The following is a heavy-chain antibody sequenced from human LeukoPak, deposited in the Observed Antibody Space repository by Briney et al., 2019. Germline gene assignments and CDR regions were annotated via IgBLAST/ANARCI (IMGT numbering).Heavy chain of an antibody. CDR2: IWYDGDNK. V-gene: IGHV3-33*01. CDR3: ASDKYHSGFDP. CDR1: GFSSSNYD. Sequence: PRGSRCLSRAASGFSSSNYDMHWVSQAPGKGLEWVAVIWYDGDNKYYADSVKGRFTISRDNSTNTQYMQKNSLRAEDTAVYYCASDKYHSGFDPWGQGTLVTVSS. J-gene: IGHJ5*02. D-gene: IGHD6-19*01.